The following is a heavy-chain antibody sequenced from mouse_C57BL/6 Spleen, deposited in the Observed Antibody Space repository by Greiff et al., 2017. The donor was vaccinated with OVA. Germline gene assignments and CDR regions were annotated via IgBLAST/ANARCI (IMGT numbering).Heavy chain of an antibody. CDR2: ISDGGSYT. CDR3: ARESAQGGYFDY. CDR1: GFTFSSYA. J-gene: IGHJ2*01. V-gene: IGHV5-4*01. D-gene: IGHD3-2*02. Sequence: EVHLVESGGGLVKPGGSLKLSCAASGFTFSSYAMSWVRQTPEKRLEWVATISDGGSYTYYPDNVKGRFTISRDNAKNNLYLQMSHLKSEDTAMYYCARESAQGGYFDYWGQGTTLTVSS.